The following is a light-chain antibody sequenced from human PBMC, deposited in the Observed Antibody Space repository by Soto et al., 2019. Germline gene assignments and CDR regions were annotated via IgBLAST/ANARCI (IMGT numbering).Light chain of an antibody. CDR1: QSVDSTY. CDR3: HQHSDTAPT. CDR2: AAS. J-gene: IGKJ4*01. Sequence: IVLTQSPGTLSLPPGETVTLSCRASQSVDSTYLAWYQHKPRQGPRLLIYAASSRATGIPDRISGSGSGTDFSLTISRLEPDDSAVYYCHQHSDTAPTFGGGTKVEIK. V-gene: IGKV3-20*01.